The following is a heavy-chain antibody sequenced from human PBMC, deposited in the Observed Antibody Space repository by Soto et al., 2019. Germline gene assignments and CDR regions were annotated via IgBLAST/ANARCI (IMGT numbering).Heavy chain of an antibody. CDR3: ARYTMVRGLWSYYYYMDV. D-gene: IGHD3-10*01. Sequence: GGSLRLSCAASGFTFSSYWMSWVRQAPGKGLEWVVNIKQDGSEKYYVDSVKGRFTISRDNAKNSLYLQMNSLRAEDTAVYYCARYTMVRGLWSYYYYMDVWGKGTTVTVSS. J-gene: IGHJ6*03. V-gene: IGHV3-7*01. CDR1: GFTFSSYW. CDR2: IKQDGSEK.